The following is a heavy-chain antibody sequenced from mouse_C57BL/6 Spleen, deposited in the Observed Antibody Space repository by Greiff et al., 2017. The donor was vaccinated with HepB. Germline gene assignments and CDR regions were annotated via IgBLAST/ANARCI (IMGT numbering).Heavy chain of an antibody. CDR1: GYAFSSYW. CDR3: ARDGSWLYYFDY. CDR2: IYPGDGDT. J-gene: IGHJ2*01. V-gene: IGHV1-80*01. Sequence: VQLKESGAELVKPGASVKISCKASGYAFSSYWMDWVKQRPGKGLEWIGQIYPGDGDTNYNGKFKGKATLTADKSSSTAYMQLSSLTSEDSAVYFCARDGSWLYYFDYWGQGTTLTVSS. D-gene: IGHD1-1*01.